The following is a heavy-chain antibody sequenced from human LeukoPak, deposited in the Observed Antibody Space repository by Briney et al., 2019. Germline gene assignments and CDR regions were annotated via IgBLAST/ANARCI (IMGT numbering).Heavy chain of an antibody. CDR1: GGSFSGYY. J-gene: IGHJ4*02. CDR2: INHSGST. D-gene: IGHD3-16*02. V-gene: IGHV4-34*01. Sequence: PSETLSLTCAVYGGSFSGYYWSWIRQPPGKGLEWVGEINHSGSTNSNPSLKSRVTISVDTSKHQFSLKLSSVTAADTAVYYCARGVLYDYIWGSYRQGLDYWGQGTLVTVSS. CDR3: ARGVLYDYIWGSYRQGLDY.